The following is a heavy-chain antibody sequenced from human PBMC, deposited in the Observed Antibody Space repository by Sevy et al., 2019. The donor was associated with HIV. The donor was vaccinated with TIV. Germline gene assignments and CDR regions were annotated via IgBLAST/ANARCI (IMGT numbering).Heavy chain of an antibody. CDR3: VRKAGWELAEFDY. D-gene: IGHD1-26*01. CDR1: GFTFSSYA. Sequence: GGSLRLSCAASGFTFSSYAMHWVRQAPGKGLEWVAVISYDGSNKYYADSVKGRFTISRDNSKNTLYLQMNSLRAEDTAVYYCVRKAGWELAEFDYWGQGTLVTVSS. CDR2: ISYDGSNK. V-gene: IGHV3-30-3*01. J-gene: IGHJ4*02.